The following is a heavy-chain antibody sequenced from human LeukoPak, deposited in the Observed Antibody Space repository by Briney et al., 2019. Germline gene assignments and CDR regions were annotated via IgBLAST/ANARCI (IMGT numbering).Heavy chain of an antibody. D-gene: IGHD3-10*01. CDR3: AKEGAYPIITYDS. J-gene: IGHJ5*01. Sequence: GGSLRLSRAASGFTFCSYWMNWVRQAPGKGLDWVANIKRDGNENNYVDSVRGRFSISRDNAKNSLYLQMDSLRAEDTAVYYCAKEGAYPIITYDSWGQGALVTVSS. V-gene: IGHV3-7*01. CDR2: IKRDGNEN. CDR1: GFTFCSYW.